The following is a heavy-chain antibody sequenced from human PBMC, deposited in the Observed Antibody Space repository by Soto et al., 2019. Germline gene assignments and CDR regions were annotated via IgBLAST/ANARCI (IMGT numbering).Heavy chain of an antibody. CDR3: ARHVTGLGYCSSISCYTDY. CDR2: IYYSGST. D-gene: IGHD2-2*02. J-gene: IGHJ4*02. CDR1: GGSISSSSYY. V-gene: IGHV4-39*01. Sequence: SETLSLTCTVSGGSISSSSYYWGWIRQPPGKGLEWIGSIYYSGSTYYNPSLKSRITISVDTSKNQYSLKLSSVTAADTAVYFCARHVTGLGYCSSISCYTDYWGQGTLVTVSS.